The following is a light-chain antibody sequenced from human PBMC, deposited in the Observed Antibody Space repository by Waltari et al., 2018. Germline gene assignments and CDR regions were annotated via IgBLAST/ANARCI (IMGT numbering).Light chain of an antibody. V-gene: IGLV4-69*01. J-gene: IGLJ3*02. CDR1: RAHSSTL. Sequence: QLVLTQSPSASASLGASVQLTCTLSRAHSSTLIAWLQQQTGKGPRYLMQVNRDGSHRKGDELPDRFSGSSSGAGRYLTISSLQSEDEADYYCETGGHGTWVFGGGTKLTVL. CDR2: VNRDGSH. CDR3: ETGGHGTWV.